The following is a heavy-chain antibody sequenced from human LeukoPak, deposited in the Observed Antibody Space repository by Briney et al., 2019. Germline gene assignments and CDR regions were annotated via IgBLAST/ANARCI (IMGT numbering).Heavy chain of an antibody. CDR3: ATERAYDFWSGDSY. CDR2: ISAYNGNT. V-gene: IGHV1-18*01. J-gene: IGHJ4*02. D-gene: IGHD3-3*01. Sequence: ASVKVSCKASGYTFTSYGISWVRQAPGQGLEWMGWISAYNGNTNYAQKLQGRVTMTTDTSTSTAYMELRSLRSDDTAVYYCATERAYDFWSGDSYWGQGTLVTVSS. CDR1: GYTFTSYG.